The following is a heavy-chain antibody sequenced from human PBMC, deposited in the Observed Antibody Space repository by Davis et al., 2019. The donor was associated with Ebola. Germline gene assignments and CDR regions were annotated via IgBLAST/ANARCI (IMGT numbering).Heavy chain of an antibody. J-gene: IGHJ4*02. Sequence: GESLKISCGVSGFTFSSHGMHWVRQAPGKGLEWVTFIWYDGSDKYYADSVKGRFTISRDNSKNTRYLQMNGLRTEDTAVYYCAEDYTNNWCIDDWGKGILVTVSS. D-gene: IGHD1-1*01. CDR1: GFTFSSHG. CDR2: IWYDGSDK. CDR3: AEDYTNNWCIDD. V-gene: IGHV3-30*02.